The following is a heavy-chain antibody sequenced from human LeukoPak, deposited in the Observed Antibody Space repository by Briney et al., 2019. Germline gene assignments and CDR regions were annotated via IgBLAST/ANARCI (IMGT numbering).Heavy chain of an antibody. J-gene: IGHJ4*02. V-gene: IGHV3-15*01. CDR3: TTQSMGYGDSDFDY. CDR1: GFTFSNAW. D-gene: IGHD4-17*01. CDR2: IKSKTDGGTT. Sequence: GGSLRLSCAASGFTFSNAWMSWVRQAPGKGLEWVGRIKSKTDGGTTDYAAPVKGRFTISRDDSKNTLYLQMNSLKTEDTAVYYCTTQSMGYGDSDFDYWGQGTLVTVSS.